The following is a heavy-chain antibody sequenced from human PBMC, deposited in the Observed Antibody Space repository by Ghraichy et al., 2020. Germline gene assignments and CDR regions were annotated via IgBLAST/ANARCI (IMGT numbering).Heavy chain of an antibody. CDR1: GFTFSSYA. Sequence: LSLTCAASGFTFSSYAMSWVRQAPGKGLEWVSAVSGSGGSTYYADSVKGRFTISRDNSKNTLYLQMNSLRAEDTAIYYCAKLASGNAFDIWGQGTLVTVSS. CDR3: AKLASGNAFDI. CDR2: VSGSGGST. D-gene: IGHD3-10*01. V-gene: IGHV3-23*01. J-gene: IGHJ3*02.